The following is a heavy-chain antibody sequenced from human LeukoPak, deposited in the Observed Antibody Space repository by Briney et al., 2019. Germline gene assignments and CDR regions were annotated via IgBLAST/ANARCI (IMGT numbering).Heavy chain of an antibody. J-gene: IGHJ5*02. Sequence: GGSLRLSSAASGFTVSSNYMSWVRQAPGKGLQWVGLNKSKTEGGTTFYAAPVKARFRISRDDGRNTLYLQMNSLPVGDTGVYYCTTGNPWGQGTLVTVSS. CDR2: NKSKTEGGTT. CDR1: GFTVSSNY. V-gene: IGHV3-15*01. CDR3: TTGNP.